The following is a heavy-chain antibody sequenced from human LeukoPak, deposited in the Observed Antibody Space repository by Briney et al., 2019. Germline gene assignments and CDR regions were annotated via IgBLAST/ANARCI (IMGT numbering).Heavy chain of an antibody. Sequence: ASVKVSCKASGYTFTSYGISWVRQAPGQGLEWMGWISAYNGNTNYAQKLQGRVTMTTDTSTSTAYMELRSLRSEDTAVYYCARGSGYCSSTSCYWYDWFDPWGQGTLVTVSS. D-gene: IGHD2-2*03. J-gene: IGHJ5*02. CDR2: ISAYNGNT. CDR3: ARGSGYCSSTSCYWYDWFDP. CDR1: GYTFTSYG. V-gene: IGHV1-18*01.